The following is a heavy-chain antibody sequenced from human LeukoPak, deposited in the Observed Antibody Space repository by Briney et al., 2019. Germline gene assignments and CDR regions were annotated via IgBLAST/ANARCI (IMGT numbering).Heavy chain of an antibody. D-gene: IGHD6-19*01. V-gene: IGHV4-4*07. J-gene: IGHJ4*02. Sequence: SETLSLTCAVSGGSITGFFWTLIRQPAGEGLQYIGRIFSRGGANYNPSLQSRVAKSVDTSQNLFSLKLNSVTAADTAVYFCARGATPDVSSPLDLWGQGILVTVSS. CDR2: IFSRGGA. CDR1: GGSITGFF. CDR3: ARGATPDVSSPLDL.